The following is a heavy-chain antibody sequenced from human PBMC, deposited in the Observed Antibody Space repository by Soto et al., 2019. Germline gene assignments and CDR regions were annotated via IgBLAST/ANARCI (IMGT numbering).Heavy chain of an antibody. V-gene: IGHV3-48*02. CDR1: GFTFSLYN. J-gene: IGHJ4*02. Sequence: GGSLRLSCAASGFTFSLYNMNWVRQAPGKGLEWVSYITDSSDTVHYADSVRGRFTISRDNAESSLYLQMNSLRDEDTAVYFCARDFGHGYYLDYWGRGTLVTVSS. D-gene: IGHD3-3*01. CDR2: ITDSSDTV. CDR3: ARDFGHGYYLDY.